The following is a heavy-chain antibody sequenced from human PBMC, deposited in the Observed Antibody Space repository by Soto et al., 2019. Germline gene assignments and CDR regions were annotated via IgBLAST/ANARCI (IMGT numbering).Heavy chain of an antibody. CDR3: ARDRSEQQLDPNYFDY. V-gene: IGHV3-21*01. J-gene: IGHJ4*02. CDR2: ISSSSSYI. CDR1: GFTFSSYS. D-gene: IGHD6-13*01. Sequence: GGSLRLSCAASGFTFSSYSMNWVRQAPGKGLEWVSSISSSSSYIYYADSVKGRFTISRDNAKNSLYLQMNSLRAEDTAVYYCARDRSEQQLDPNYFDYWGQGTLVTVSS.